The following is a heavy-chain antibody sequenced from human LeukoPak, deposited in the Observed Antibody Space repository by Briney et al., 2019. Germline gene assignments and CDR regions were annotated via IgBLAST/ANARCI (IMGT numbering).Heavy chain of an antibody. V-gene: IGHV4-61*10. J-gene: IGHJ4*02. Sequence: PSETLSLTCTVSGGSISSGSYYWSWIRQPAGKGLEWIGYIYYSGSTNYNPSLKSRVTISVDTSKNQFSLKLSSVTAADTAVYYCARSQRSYGGNPHYYWGQGTLVTVSS. D-gene: IGHD4-23*01. CDR2: IYYSGST. CDR3: ARSQRSYGGNPHYY. CDR1: GGSISSGSYY.